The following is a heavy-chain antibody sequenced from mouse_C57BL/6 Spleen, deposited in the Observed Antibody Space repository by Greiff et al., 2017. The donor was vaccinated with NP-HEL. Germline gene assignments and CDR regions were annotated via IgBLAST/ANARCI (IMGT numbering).Heavy chain of an antibody. Sequence: VQLQQSGAELARPGASVKMSCKASGYTFTSYTMHWVKQRPGQGLEWIGYINPSSGYTKYNQKFKDKATLTADKSSSTAYMQLSSLTSEDSAVYYCASYGNYWFAYWGQGTLVTVSA. CDR1: GYTFTSYT. CDR3: ASYGNYWFAY. CDR2: INPSSGYT. V-gene: IGHV1-4*01. D-gene: IGHD2-1*01. J-gene: IGHJ3*01.